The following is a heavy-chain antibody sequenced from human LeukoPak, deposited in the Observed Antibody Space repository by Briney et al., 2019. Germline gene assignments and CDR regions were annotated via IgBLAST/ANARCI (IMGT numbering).Heavy chain of an antibody. Sequence: ASVKVSCKVSGYTFTEYAMNWVRQAPGKGLEWMGGFNPEDGETIYAQKFQGRVTMTGDTSTNTAYMELSSLRSEDTAVYYCGAGGDSSGYCYGRNAFDIWGQGTLVTVSS. J-gene: IGHJ3*02. CDR3: GAGGDSSGYCYGRNAFDI. CDR1: GYTFTEYA. D-gene: IGHD3-22*01. CDR2: FNPEDGET. V-gene: IGHV1-24*01.